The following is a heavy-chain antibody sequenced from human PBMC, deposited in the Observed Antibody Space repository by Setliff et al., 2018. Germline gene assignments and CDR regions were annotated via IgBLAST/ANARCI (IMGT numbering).Heavy chain of an antibody. CDR1: GASVNSSTFF. J-gene: IGHJ6*03. D-gene: IGHD3-22*01. V-gene: IGHV4-39*01. CDR3: ARRPYQHYDSSGYSVNYYMDV. CDR2: IYYSGTT. Sequence: SETLSLTCIVSGASVNSSTFFWGWIRQPPGRGLEWIGSIYYSGTTYYNPSVRSRVTISVDTSKNQFSLKLSSVTAADTAVYFCARRPYQHYDSSGYSVNYYMDVWGKGTTVTVSS.